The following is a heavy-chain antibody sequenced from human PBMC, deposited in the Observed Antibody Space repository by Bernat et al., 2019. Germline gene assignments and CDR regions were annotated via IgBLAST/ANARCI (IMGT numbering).Heavy chain of an antibody. V-gene: IGHV4-39*02. CDR3: AREGDIVDTIIDY. D-gene: IGHD5-12*01. J-gene: IGHJ4*02. Sequence: QLQLQESGPGLVKPSETLSLTCTVSGCSISSSSYYWGWIRQPPGKGLEWIGSIHYSGSTYYNPSLKSRVTISVDTSKNQFSLKLSSVTAADTAVYYCAREGDIVDTIIDYWGQGTLVTVSS. CDR2: IHYSGST. CDR1: GCSISSSSYY.